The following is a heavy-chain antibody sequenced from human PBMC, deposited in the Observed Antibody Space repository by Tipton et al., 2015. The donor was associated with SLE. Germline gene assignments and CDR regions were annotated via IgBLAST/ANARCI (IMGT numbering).Heavy chain of an antibody. V-gene: IGHV4-39*07. Sequence: TLSLTCTVSGGSISSSSYYWGWIRQPPGKGLEWIGSIYYSGSTDYNPSLKSRVTISVDTSKNQFSLRLSSVTAADTAVYYCARDYYGSGFDAFYIWGQWTMVTVSS. CDR2: IYYSGST. CDR1: GGSISSSSYY. J-gene: IGHJ3*02. CDR3: ARDYYGSGFDAFYI. D-gene: IGHD3-10*01.